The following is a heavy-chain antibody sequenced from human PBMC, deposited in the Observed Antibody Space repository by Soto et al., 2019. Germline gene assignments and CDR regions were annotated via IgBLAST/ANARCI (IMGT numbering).Heavy chain of an antibody. CDR3: ARHNGPLYVGYYYDMDV. CDR2: IYYSGYT. V-gene: IGHV4-39*01. D-gene: IGHD3-16*01. Sequence: SENLSLTCTVYGGSSSSTNYYCGWIRQPPGKGLEWIGSIYYSGYTYYNPSLKSRVTISVDTSKNQFSLKLSSVTAADTAVYYCARHNGPLYVGYYYDMDVWGQGTTVT. CDR1: GGSSSSTNYY. J-gene: IGHJ6*02.